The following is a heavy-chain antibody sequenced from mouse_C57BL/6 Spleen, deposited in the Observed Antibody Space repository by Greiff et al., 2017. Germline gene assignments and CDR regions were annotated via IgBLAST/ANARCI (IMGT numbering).Heavy chain of an antibody. CDR3: ARGRFTTVEGYARDY. J-gene: IGHJ4*01. D-gene: IGHD1-1*01. CDR2: INPGSGGT. V-gene: IGHV1-54*01. Sequence: QVQLQQSGAELVRPGTSVKVSCKASGYAFTNYLLEWVKQRPGQGLEWIGVINPGSGGTNYNEKFKGKATLTADKSSSTAYMQLSSLTAEDSAVYFCARGRFTTVEGYARDYWGQGTSVTVAS. CDR1: GYAFTNYL.